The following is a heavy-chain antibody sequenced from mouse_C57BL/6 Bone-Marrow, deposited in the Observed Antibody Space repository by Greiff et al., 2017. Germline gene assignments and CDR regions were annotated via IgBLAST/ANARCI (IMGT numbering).Heavy chain of an antibody. Sequence: EVQRVESGGGLVQPKGSLKLSCAASGFSFNTYAMNWVRQAPGKGLEWVALIRSKSNNYATYYADSVKDRFTISRDDSESMLYLQMNNLKTEDTAMYYCLYGNYNYAMDYWGQGTSVTVSS. J-gene: IGHJ4*01. V-gene: IGHV10-1*01. CDR3: LYGNYNYAMDY. CDR2: IRSKSNNYAT. D-gene: IGHD2-1*01. CDR1: GFSFNTYA.